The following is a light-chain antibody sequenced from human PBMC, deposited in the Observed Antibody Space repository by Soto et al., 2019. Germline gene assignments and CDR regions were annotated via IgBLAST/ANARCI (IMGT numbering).Light chain of an antibody. J-gene: IGLJ1*01. V-gene: IGLV2-14*03. CDR1: HSDIGNYNY. CDR3: NSYREDHPRFYV. CDR2: DVG. Sequence: QSALTQPASVSGSPGQSITISCTGTHSDIGNYNYVSWYQHLPGKAPKLMIYDVGSRPSCVSSRFSGSKSGNTASLAISGLQAEDEADYYCNSYREDHPRFYVFGTGTKVTVL.